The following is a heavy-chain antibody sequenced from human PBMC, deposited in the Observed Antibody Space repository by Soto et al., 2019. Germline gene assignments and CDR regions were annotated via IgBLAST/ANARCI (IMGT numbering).Heavy chain of an antibody. CDR3: TRGYCSVGSCAFDI. J-gene: IGHJ3*02. V-gene: IGHV3-9*01. Sequence: EEQLVESGGALVQPGRSLRLSCAASGFTFDDYAMHWVRQVPGKGLEWVSFITWNGVNTAYAESISGRFTISRDNAKNSLYLQMNSLSAEDTAFYYCTRGYCSVGSCAFDIWGQGTMVAVSS. CDR2: ITWNGVNT. CDR1: GFTFDDYA. D-gene: IGHD2-15*01.